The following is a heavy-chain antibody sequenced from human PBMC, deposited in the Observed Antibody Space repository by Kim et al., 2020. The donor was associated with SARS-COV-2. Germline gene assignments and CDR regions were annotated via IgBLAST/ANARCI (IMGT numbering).Heavy chain of an antibody. D-gene: IGHD3-22*01. CDR2: IRSITVGGTT. V-gene: IGHV3-15*01. CDR3: ARGSNTFDSSDFDC. CDR1: GFSFRDAW. Sequence: GGSLRLSCAASGFSFRDAWMNWVRQAPGKGLEWVGRIRSITVGGTTEYAAPVTGRFTISRDDSKNTLYLQMNSLKNEDTAVYYCARGSNTFDSSDFDCWG. J-gene: IGHJ4*01.